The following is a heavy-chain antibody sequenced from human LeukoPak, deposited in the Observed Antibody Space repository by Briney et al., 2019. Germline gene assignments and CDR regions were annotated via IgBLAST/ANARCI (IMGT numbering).Heavy chain of an antibody. CDR3: ARDWYFDY. Sequence: GASVQVSCKASGFTFTNYYIHWVRQAPGQGLEWMAWINPNSGDTDYAQKFQGRVTTTRDTSTSTAYMELSSLRSDDTAFYYCARDWYFDYWGQGTLVTVSS. J-gene: IGHJ4*02. CDR1: GFTFTNYY. D-gene: IGHD1-14*01. V-gene: IGHV1-2*02. CDR2: INPNSGDT.